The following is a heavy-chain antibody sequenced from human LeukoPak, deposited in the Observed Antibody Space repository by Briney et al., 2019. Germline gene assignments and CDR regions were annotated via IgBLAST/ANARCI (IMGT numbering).Heavy chain of an antibody. CDR2: MNPNSGNT. J-gene: IGHJ4*02. CDR1: GYTFTSYG. CDR3: ARRIAASGTPLGY. V-gene: IGHV1-8*02. D-gene: IGHD6-13*01. Sequence: VASVKVSCKASGYTFTSYGISWVRQATGQGLEWMGWMNPNSGNTGYAQKFQGRVTMTRNTTISTAYMELSSLTSDDTAVYYCARRIAASGTPLGYWGQGTLVTVSS.